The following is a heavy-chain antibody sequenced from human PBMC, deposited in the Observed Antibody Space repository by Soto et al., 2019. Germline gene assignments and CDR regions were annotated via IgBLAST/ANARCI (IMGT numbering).Heavy chain of an antibody. CDR2: IYYSGST. CDR3: ARAPSAFYGDYVYFQH. J-gene: IGHJ1*01. Sequence: PSETLSLICTVSGGSISSGGYYWSWIRQHPGKGLEWIGYIYYSGSTYYNPSLKSRVTISVDTSKNQFSLKLSSVTAADTAVYYCARAPSAFYGDYVYFQHWGQGTLVTVSS. CDR1: GGSISSGGYY. V-gene: IGHV4-31*03. D-gene: IGHD4-17*01.